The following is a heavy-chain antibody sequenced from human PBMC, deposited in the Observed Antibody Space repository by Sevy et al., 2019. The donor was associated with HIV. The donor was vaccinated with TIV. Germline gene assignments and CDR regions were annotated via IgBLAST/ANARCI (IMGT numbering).Heavy chain of an antibody. J-gene: IGHJ6*02. Sequence: SETLCLTCTVSGGSIGHYYWSWIRHPPGKGLEWIAYVYYTGSTNYNPSLKGRVTIALDTPKNQFSMNLSSLTAADTAVYYCVRQGGLVDYGMDVWGQGTTVTVSS. CDR2: VYYTGST. D-gene: IGHD1-26*01. CDR3: VRQGGLVDYGMDV. CDR1: GGSIGHYY. V-gene: IGHV4-59*01.